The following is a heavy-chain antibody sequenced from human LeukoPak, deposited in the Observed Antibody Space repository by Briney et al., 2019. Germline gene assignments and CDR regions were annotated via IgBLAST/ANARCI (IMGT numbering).Heavy chain of an antibody. CDR1: GYTFTTYW. CDR2: IYPGDSDT. D-gene: IGHD6-19*01. Sequence: GESLKISCKGSGYTFTTYWIGWVRQMPGKGLGWMGIIYPGDSDTRYSPSFQGQVTISADKSISTAYLQWSSLKASDTAMYYCARRVFSSGWYVIRPATHFDYWGQGTLVTVSS. J-gene: IGHJ4*02. V-gene: IGHV5-51*01. CDR3: ARRVFSSGWYVIRPATHFDY.